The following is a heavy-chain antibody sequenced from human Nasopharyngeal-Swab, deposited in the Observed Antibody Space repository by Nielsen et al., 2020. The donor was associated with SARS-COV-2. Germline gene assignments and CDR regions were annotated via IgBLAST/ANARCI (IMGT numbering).Heavy chain of an antibody. CDR2: IKQDGTEQ. CDR1: GFTFSSYW. D-gene: IGHD6-19*01. CDR3: ARDGIAVAPHYFYYGMDV. V-gene: IGHV3-7*01. J-gene: IGHJ6*02. Sequence: GGSLRLSCAASGFTFSSYWLSWVRQAPGKGLEWVANIKQDGTEQYYVDSVKGRFTISRDNAKNSLYLQMNSLRAEDTAVYYCARDGIAVAPHYFYYGMDVWGQGTTVTVSS.